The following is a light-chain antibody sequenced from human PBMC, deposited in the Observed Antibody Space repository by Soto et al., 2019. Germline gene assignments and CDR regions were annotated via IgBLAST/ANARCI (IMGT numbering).Light chain of an antibody. J-gene: IGKJ2*01. CDR3: QHHNNWPFT. V-gene: IGKV3-15*01. Sequence: EVVMTQSPATLSVSPGDRATLSCRASQSISSDLAWHQQRPGQAPRLLIYGASTRATGIPARFNGSGSGTEFTLTISSLQSEDFAVYYCQHHNNWPFTFGQGTNLETK. CDR1: QSISSD. CDR2: GAS.